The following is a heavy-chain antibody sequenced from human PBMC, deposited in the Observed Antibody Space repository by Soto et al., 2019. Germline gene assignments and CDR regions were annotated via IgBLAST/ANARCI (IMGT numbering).Heavy chain of an antibody. V-gene: IGHV3-23*01. CDR3: AKDGYGEGVPGAFDI. D-gene: IGHD4-17*01. Sequence: GGSLRLSCAASEFTFSSYAMSWVRQAPGKGLEWVSAISGSGGSTYYADSVKGRFTISRDNSKNTLYLQMNSLRAEDTAVYYSAKDGYGEGVPGAFDIWGQGTMVTVS. J-gene: IGHJ3*02. CDR1: EFTFSSYA. CDR2: ISGSGGST.